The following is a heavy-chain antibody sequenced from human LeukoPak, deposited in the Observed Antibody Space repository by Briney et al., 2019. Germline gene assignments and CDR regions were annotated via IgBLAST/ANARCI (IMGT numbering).Heavy chain of an antibody. V-gene: IGHV3-74*01. J-gene: IGHJ3*02. CDR1: GFTFSSYW. Sequence: PGGSLRLSCAASGFTFSSYWMYWVRQAPGKGLVWVSRIITDGGSTTYADSVKGRFTISGDNAKNTLYLQMNSLRAEDTAVYYCARDSRITIFGVTHAFDIWGQGTMVTVSS. CDR3: ARDSRITIFGVTHAFDI. CDR2: IITDGGST. D-gene: IGHD3-3*01.